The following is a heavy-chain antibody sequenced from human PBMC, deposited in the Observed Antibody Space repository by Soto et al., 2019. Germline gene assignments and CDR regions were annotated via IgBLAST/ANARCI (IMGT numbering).Heavy chain of an antibody. CDR1: GFTFSDYY. Sequence: QVQLVESGGSLVKPGGSLRLSCAASGFTFSDYYMYWMRQAPGKGLEWVSYISGSGTTIYYADSVKGRFTISRDNAKNSLYLQMNSLRAEDTAVYYCARRLGYCSGGSCPTDSWGQGSLVTVSS. J-gene: IGHJ4*02. D-gene: IGHD2-15*01. V-gene: IGHV3-11*01. CDR3: ARRLGYCSGGSCPTDS. CDR2: ISGSGTTI.